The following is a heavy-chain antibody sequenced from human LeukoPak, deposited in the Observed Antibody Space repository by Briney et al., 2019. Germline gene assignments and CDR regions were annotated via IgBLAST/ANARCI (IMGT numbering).Heavy chain of an antibody. J-gene: IGHJ3*02. V-gene: IGHV4-39*07. D-gene: IGHD3-22*01. CDR2: IYYSGST. CDR3: ARSVAYYYDSSGYQDAFDI. Sequence: SETLSLTCTVSGGSISRSSYYWGWIRQPPGKGLEYIGNIYYSGSTYYNPSLKSRVTISVDTSKNQFSLKLSSVTAADTAVYYCARSVAYYYDSSGYQDAFDIWGQGTMVTVSS. CDR1: GGSISRSSYY.